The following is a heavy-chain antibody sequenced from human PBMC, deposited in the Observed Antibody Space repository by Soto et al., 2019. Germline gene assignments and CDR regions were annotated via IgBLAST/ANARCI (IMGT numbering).Heavy chain of an antibody. CDR1: GGSISSSNW. D-gene: IGHD6-6*01. Sequence: QVQLQESGPGLVKPSGTLSLTCAVSGGSISSSNWWSWVRQPPGKGLEWIGEIYHSGSTNYNPSLKSRVTISVDKSKNQVSLKLSSVTAADTAVYYCARFEFLIDSSSSAAVDDAFDIWGQGTMVTVSS. CDR2: IYHSGST. CDR3: ARFEFLIDSSSSAAVDDAFDI. J-gene: IGHJ3*02. V-gene: IGHV4-4*02.